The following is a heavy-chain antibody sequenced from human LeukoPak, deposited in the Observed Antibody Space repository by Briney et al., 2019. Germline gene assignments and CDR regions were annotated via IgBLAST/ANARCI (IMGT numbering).Heavy chain of an antibody. CDR2: ISPTGSTI. Sequence: LTGGSLRLSCAASGFTFSSYEMNWVRRAPGKGLEWVSYISPTGSTIYYADSVKGRFTISRDNAKNSLYLQMNSLRVEDTAVYYCARDEVGVTTEFDYWGQGTVVTVSS. D-gene: IGHD1-26*01. CDR1: GFTFSSYE. CDR3: ARDEVGVTTEFDY. J-gene: IGHJ4*02. V-gene: IGHV3-48*03.